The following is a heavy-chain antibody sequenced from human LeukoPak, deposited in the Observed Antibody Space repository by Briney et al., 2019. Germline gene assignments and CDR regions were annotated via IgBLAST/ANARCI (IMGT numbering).Heavy chain of an antibody. CDR3: ARGVEMATISPNLIDY. V-gene: IGHV4-31*03. CDR1: GGSISSGGYY. Sequence: SQTLSLTCTVSGGSISSGGYYWSWIRQHPGKGLEWIGYIYYSGSTYYNPSLKSRVTISVDTSKNQFSLKLSSVTAADTAVYYCARGVEMATISPNLIDYWGQGTLVTVSS. D-gene: IGHD5-24*01. J-gene: IGHJ4*02. CDR2: IYYSGST.